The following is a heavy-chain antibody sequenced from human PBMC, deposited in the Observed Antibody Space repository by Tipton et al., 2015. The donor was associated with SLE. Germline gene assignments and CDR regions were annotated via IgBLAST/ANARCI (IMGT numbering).Heavy chain of an antibody. CDR2: IHYSGST. J-gene: IGHJ4*02. D-gene: IGHD6-19*01. CDR1: GGSISSHY. V-gene: IGHV4-59*11. Sequence: TLSLTCTVSGGSISSHYWSWIRQPPGKGLEWIGYIHYSGSTNYNPSLQSRVTISVDTSKNQFSLKVSSVTAADTAVYYCAGDRHSTGWSYYWGQGTLVTDSS. CDR3: AGDRHSTGWSYY.